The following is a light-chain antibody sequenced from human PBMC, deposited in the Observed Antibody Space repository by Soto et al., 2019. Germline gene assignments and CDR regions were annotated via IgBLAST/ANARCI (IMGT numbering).Light chain of an antibody. V-gene: IGLV2-8*01. Sequence: QPVLTQPPSASGSPGQSVTISCTGTSSDVGGYNYVSWYQQHPGKAPKLMIYEVSKRPSGVPDRFSGSKSGNTASLTVSGLQAEDEADYYCSSYAGSNNLYVFGTGTKLTV. CDR1: SSDVGGYNY. J-gene: IGLJ1*01. CDR3: SSYAGSNNLYV. CDR2: EVS.